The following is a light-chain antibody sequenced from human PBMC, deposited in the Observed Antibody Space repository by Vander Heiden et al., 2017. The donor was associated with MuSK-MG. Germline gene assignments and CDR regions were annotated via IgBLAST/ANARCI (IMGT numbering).Light chain of an antibody. Sequence: DIQMTQSPSSVPASVGDRVTITCRASQGISSWLDWYQQKPGKAPKLLIYAGSSLQSGVPSRFSGSGSGTDFTLTISSLQAEDFATYYCLQANSFPLTFGGGTKVEIK. V-gene: IGKV1D-12*01. CDR3: LQANSFPLT. CDR1: QGISSW. CDR2: AGS. J-gene: IGKJ4*01.